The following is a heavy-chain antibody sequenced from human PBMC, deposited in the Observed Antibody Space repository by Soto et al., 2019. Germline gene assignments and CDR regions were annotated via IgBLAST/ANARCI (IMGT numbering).Heavy chain of an antibody. CDR3: ARLVGPSSSENWFGP. D-gene: IGHD1-26*01. Sequence: VELMQSGGELKKPGASVNVSCKTSGYTFFSYGISWVRLAPGQGLEWMGWVSGYNGHTNYAKKFKDRVSMTRDIATATAYMELRSLRSDDTGVYYCARLVGPSSSENWFGPWGQGTLVTVSS. CDR1: GYTFFSYG. J-gene: IGHJ5*02. V-gene: IGHV1-18*04. CDR2: VSGYNGHT.